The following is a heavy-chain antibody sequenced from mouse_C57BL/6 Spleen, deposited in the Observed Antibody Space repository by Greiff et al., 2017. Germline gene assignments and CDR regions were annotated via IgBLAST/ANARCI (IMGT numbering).Heavy chain of an antibody. V-gene: IGHV1-64*01. CDR1: GYTFTSYW. D-gene: IGHD2-4*01. Sequence: QVQLQQPGAELVKPGASVKLSCKASGYTFTSYWMHWVKQRPGQGLEWIGMIHPNSGSTNYNEKFKSRATLTVDKSSSTAYMQLSSLTSEDSAVYYCARRIYYDYDGYWYFDVWGTGITVTVSS. CDR2: IHPNSGST. J-gene: IGHJ1*03. CDR3: ARRIYYDYDGYWYFDV.